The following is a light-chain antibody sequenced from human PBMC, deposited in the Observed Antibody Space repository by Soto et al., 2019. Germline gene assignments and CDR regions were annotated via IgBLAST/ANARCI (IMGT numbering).Light chain of an antibody. CDR3: KQSHSKHLT. J-gene: IGKJ4*01. CDR2: AAS. V-gene: IGKV1-39*01. CDR1: QSISKY. Sequence: DIQMTQSPSSLSASVGDRVTITCRASQSISKYVNWYQHKPGKAPTVLIHAASSLQSGVPSRFSGSGSGTDFFLTISSLQPEDFAVYYCKQSHSKHLTFAGGTKVDIX.